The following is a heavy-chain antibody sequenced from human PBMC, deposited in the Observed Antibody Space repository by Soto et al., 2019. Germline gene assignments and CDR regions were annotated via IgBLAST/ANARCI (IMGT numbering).Heavy chain of an antibody. D-gene: IGHD1-26*01. CDR2: TYYRSKWYN. CDR1: GDSVSSNSAA. V-gene: IGHV6-1*01. J-gene: IGHJ4*01. Sequence: SQTLSLTCAISGDSVSSNSAAWNWIRQSPSRGLEWLGRTYYRSKWYNDYAVSVKSRITINPDTSKNQFSLQLNSATPEDTAVSYCARDEGSIVGSNRFDCQGQGPLFTTCS. CDR3: ARDEGSIVGSNRFDC.